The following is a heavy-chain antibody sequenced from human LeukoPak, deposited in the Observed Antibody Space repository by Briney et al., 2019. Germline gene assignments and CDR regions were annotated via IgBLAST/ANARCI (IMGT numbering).Heavy chain of an antibody. D-gene: IGHD2-15*01. Sequence: GGSLRLSCAASGFTLSSYAMSWVRQAPGKGLEWVSAISGSGVSTYYADSVKGRFTISRDNSKNTLYLQMNSLRAEDTAVYYCARDRVLLMEKYYYYYGMDVWGQGTTVTVSS. J-gene: IGHJ6*02. V-gene: IGHV3-23*01. CDR1: GFTLSSYA. CDR2: ISGSGVST. CDR3: ARDRVLLMEKYYYYYGMDV.